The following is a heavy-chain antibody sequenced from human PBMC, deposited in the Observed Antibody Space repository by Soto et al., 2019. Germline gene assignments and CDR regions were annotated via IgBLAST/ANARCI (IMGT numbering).Heavy chain of an antibody. Sequence: ASVKVSCKVSGSTLTRLSMHWVRQAPGKGLEWMGGFDPEDGETIYAQKFQGRVTMTEDTSTDTVYMELSSLTSEDTAVYYCAWRSYYFDYWGQGTLVTVSS. V-gene: IGHV1-24*01. CDR1: GSTLTRLS. J-gene: IGHJ4*02. CDR2: FDPEDGET. D-gene: IGHD1-26*01. CDR3: AWRSYYFDY.